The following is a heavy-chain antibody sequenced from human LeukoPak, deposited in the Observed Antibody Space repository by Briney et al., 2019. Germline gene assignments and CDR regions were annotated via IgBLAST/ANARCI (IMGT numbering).Heavy chain of an antibody. CDR3: VRGTGY. CDR1: GFTFSTYV. V-gene: IGHV3-64D*06. CDR2: ISSNGDNT. Sequence: GGSLSLSCSVSGFTFSTYVMHWVRQAPGKGLEYVSAISSNGDNTYYADSVKGRFTISRDNSKNTLYLQMSSLRADDTAVYYCVRGTGYWGQGTLVTVSS. J-gene: IGHJ4*02.